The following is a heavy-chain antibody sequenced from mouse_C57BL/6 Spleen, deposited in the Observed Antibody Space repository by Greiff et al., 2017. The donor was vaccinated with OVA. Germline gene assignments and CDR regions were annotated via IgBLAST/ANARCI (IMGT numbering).Heavy chain of an antibody. CDR2: IDPSDSET. Sequence: QVQLQQPGAELVRPGSSVKLSCKASGYTFTSYWMHWVKQRPIQGLEWIGNIDPSDSETHYIQKFKDTAPLTVDKSTSTAYIQRSSLTSEDSSVYYCASFDYDLSYVWGTGTTVTVSS. V-gene: IGHV1-52*01. CDR1: GYTFTSYW. J-gene: IGHJ1*03. D-gene: IGHD2-4*01. CDR3: ASFDYDLSYV.